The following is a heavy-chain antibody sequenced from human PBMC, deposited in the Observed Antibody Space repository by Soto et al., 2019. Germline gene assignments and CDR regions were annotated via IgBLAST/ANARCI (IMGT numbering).Heavy chain of an antibody. V-gene: IGHV4-38-2*02. J-gene: IGHJ5*02. CDR2: IYHSGST. D-gene: IGHD6-13*01. CDR3: ARENVRQLVPPGRFDP. Sequence: SQTLSLTCAVSGYSISSGYYWGWIRQPPGKGLEWIGSIYHSGSTYYNPSLKSRVTISVDTSKNQFSLKLSSVTAADTAVYYCARENVRQLVPPGRFDPWGQGTRVT. CDR1: GYSISSGYY.